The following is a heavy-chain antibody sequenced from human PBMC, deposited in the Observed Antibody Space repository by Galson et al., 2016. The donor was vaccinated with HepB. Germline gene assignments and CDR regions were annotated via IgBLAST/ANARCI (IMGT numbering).Heavy chain of an antibody. D-gene: IGHD3-10*01. J-gene: IGHJ4*02. CDR2: YVPEDGNT. CDR1: GYPLSDLS. Sequence: SVKVSCKVSGYPLSDLSMHWVRQAPGKGLEWLGGYVPEDGNTGYAQNFQGRVTMTEDTSTDTAYMALNIPKYQDTSVYYCATGNYYHSGSPTYWGQGTLVTVSS. V-gene: IGHV1-24*01. CDR3: ATGNYYHSGSPTY.